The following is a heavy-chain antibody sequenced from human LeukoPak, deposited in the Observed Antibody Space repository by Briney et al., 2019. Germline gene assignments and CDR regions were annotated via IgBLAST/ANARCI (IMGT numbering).Heavy chain of an antibody. V-gene: IGHV4-4*07. CDR2: IYTSGST. D-gene: IGHD1-26*01. J-gene: IGHJ5*02. Sequence: PSETLSLTCTVSGGSISSYYWSWIRQPAGKGLEWIGRIYTSGSTNYKPSLTSRVTMSVDTSKNQFSLNRSSVPAADTAVYYCAGWEAEWFDPWGQGTLVTVSS. CDR3: AGWEAEWFDP. CDR1: GGSISSYY.